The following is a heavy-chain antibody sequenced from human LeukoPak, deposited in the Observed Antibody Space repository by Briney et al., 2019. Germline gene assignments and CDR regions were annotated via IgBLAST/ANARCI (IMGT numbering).Heavy chain of an antibody. V-gene: IGHV3-23*01. Sequence: GGSLRLSCVVSGFTFSGNAMNWFRQAPGKGLEWVSAISGNGGSTYYADSVKGRFTISRDNSKNTLSLQMNSLRAEDTAVYYCAKDLYGSGLYYFHYSGQGTLVTVSS. CDR3: AKDLYGSGLYYFHY. D-gene: IGHD3-10*01. CDR1: GFTFSGNA. J-gene: IGHJ4*02. CDR2: ISGNGGST.